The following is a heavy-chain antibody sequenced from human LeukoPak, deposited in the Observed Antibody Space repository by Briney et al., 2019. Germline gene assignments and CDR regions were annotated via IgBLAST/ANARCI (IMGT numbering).Heavy chain of an antibody. CDR1: GFTFSSYA. J-gene: IGHJ3*02. D-gene: IGHD3-22*01. CDR3: AKDIEDSSGYYSYAFDI. V-gene: IGHV3-23*01. Sequence: GGSLRLSCAASGFTFSSYAMSWVRQAPGKGLEWVSAISGSGGSTYYADSVKGRFTISRDNSKNTLYLQMNSLRAEDTAVYYCAKDIEDSSGYYSYAFDIWGQGTMVTVSS. CDR2: ISGSGGST.